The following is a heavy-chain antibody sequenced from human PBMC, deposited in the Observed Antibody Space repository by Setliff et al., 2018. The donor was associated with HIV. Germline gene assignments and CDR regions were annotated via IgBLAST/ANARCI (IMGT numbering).Heavy chain of an antibody. D-gene: IGHD3-10*01. CDR2: IYYSGSA. Sequence: PSETLSLTCTVSGGSISSGDYFLSWIRQAPGKGLEWIGCIYYSGSAYYNPSLQRRVTISVDTSKNQFSLKLSSVTAADTAVYYCARVLSSGSYYKYYYYMDVWGKGTTVTVSS. CDR3: ARVLSSGSYYKYYYYMDV. J-gene: IGHJ6*03. V-gene: IGHV4-30-4*08. CDR1: GGSISSGDYF.